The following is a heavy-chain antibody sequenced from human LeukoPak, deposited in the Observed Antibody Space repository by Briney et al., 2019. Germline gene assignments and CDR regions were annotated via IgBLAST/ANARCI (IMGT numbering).Heavy chain of an antibody. Sequence: SVTLSFTGTGSGGTISSSNYYWAWIRQPPGKVLGWIATIHYSGSTNSNPSLRSLATVTVNTSKNQYFLKLSSVATAETYGYYCGKYDIMATNWFDPWGQGTLVTVFS. CDR1: GGTISSSNYY. J-gene: IGHJ5*02. CDR2: IHYSGST. CDR3: GKYDIMATNWFDP. V-gene: IGHV4-39*01. D-gene: IGHD5-12*01.